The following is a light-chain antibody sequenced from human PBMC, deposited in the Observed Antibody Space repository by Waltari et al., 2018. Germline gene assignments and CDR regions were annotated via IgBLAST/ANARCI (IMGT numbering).Light chain of an antibody. J-gene: IGKJ1*01. CDR3: QHYVRLPVT. Sequence: ATLSCRASENISKYLTWYQQKPGQAPRLLIYAASTRATGIPDRFSGSGFGTDFSLTISSLEPEDFAVYYCQHYVRLPVTFGQGTKVEIK. CDR2: AAS. V-gene: IGKV3-20*01. CDR1: ENISKY.